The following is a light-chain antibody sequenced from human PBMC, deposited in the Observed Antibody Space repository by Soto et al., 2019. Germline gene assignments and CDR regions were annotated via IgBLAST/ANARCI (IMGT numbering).Light chain of an antibody. J-gene: IGKJ4*01. V-gene: IGKV1-5*01. CDR2: DAS. CDR3: QQYNSYALT. CDR1: QSISSW. Sequence: DIQMTQSPSTLSASVGDRVTITCRASQSISSWLAWYQQKPGKALKLLIYDASSLESGVPSRFSGSGSGTEFTLTISSLQPDDFATYYCQQYNSYALTFGGGTKVDIK.